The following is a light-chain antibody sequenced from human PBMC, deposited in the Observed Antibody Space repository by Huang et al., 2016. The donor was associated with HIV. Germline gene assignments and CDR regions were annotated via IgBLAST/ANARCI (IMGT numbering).Light chain of an antibody. CDR1: QSVSSN. V-gene: IGKV3-15*01. CDR2: GAS. CDR3: QQYNNWPPNT. Sequence: EMVMTQSPATLSVSPGERATLSCRARQSVSSNLAWYQQKPSQPPRLLIYGASAMATAIPARFSGSGSGTEFTLTISSLQSEDFAVYYCQQYNNWPPNTFGQGTKLEMK. J-gene: IGKJ2*01.